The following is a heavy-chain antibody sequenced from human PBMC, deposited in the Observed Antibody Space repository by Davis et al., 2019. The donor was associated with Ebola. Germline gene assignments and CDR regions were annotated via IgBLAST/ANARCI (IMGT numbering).Heavy chain of an antibody. CDR2: INWNGGST. V-gene: IGHV3-20*04. CDR3: GRGMLSFDY. D-gene: IGHD2-8*01. Sequence: GESLKISCTAAGFTFDNYAMSWFRQAPGKGLEWVSAINWNGGSTTYADSVKGRFTISRDNAKNSLYLQMNSLRAEDTALYYCGRGMLSFDYWGQGTLVTVSS. J-gene: IGHJ4*02. CDR1: GFTFDNYA.